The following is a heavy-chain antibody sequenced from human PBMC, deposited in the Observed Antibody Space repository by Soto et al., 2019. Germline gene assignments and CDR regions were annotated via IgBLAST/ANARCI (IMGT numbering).Heavy chain of an antibody. CDR2: IYYSGST. CDR1: GGSISSSSYY. D-gene: IGHD3-10*01. Sequence: SETLSLTCTVSGGSISSSSYYWGWIRQPPGKGLEWIGSIYYSGSTYYNPSLKSRVTISVDTSKNQFSLKLSSVTAADTAVYYCATMRKWGPKGVRYYGSGREDYYYYMDVWGKGTTVTVSS. J-gene: IGHJ6*03. CDR3: ATMRKWGPKGVRYYGSGREDYYYYMDV. V-gene: IGHV4-39*01.